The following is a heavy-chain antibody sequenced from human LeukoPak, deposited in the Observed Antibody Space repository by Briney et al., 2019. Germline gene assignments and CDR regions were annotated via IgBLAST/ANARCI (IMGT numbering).Heavy chain of an antibody. CDR1: GYTFTSYG. Sequence: ASVKVSCKASGYTFTSYGISWVRQAPGQGLEWMGWISAYNGNTNYAQKLQGRVTMTTDTSTSTAYMELRSLRSDDTAVYYCARDQAVVVAATWFDPWGQGTLVTVSS. D-gene: IGHD2-15*01. J-gene: IGHJ5*02. CDR2: ISAYNGNT. CDR3: ARDQAVVVAATWFDP. V-gene: IGHV1-18*01.